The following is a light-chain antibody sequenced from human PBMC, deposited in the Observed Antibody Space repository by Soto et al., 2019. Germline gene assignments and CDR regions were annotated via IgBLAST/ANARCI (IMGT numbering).Light chain of an antibody. V-gene: IGKV3-20*01. CDR2: GAS. CDR1: QSISNSY. J-gene: IGKJ2*01. Sequence: DIVLTQSPATLSLTPGQGATLSSRASQSISNSYLAWFQQKPGQSPRLLIYGASSRPTGIPDRFSGSGSGTDFTLAISRLEPEDFATYYCQHSYSSPTFGRGTKVDIK. CDR3: QHSYSSPT.